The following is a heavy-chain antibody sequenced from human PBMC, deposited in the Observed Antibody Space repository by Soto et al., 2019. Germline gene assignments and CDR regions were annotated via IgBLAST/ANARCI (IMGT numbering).Heavy chain of an antibody. V-gene: IGHV3-30-3*01. CDR2: ISYDGSNK. Sequence: GGSLRLSCAASGFTLSSYAMHWVRQAPGKGLEWVAVISYDGSNKYYADSVKGRFTISRDNSKNTLYLQMNSLRAEDTAVYYCARNHQVRGNRYGQDYWGQGTLVTVSS. J-gene: IGHJ4*02. CDR3: ARNHQVRGNRYGQDY. D-gene: IGHD5-18*01. CDR1: GFTLSSYA.